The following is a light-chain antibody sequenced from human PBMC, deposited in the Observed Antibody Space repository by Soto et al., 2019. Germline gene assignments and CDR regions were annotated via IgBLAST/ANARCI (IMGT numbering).Light chain of an antibody. CDR3: QQSDSTPLT. Sequence: EIELTQSPGTLSLSPGERATLSCRASQSISSSYLAWYQQNPRQAPRLLIYDVSTRESGIPDRFSGSGSGTDFTLTISSLQPEDFAMYYCQQSDSTPLTFGQGTKVDIK. CDR2: DVS. J-gene: IGKJ1*01. CDR1: QSISSSY. V-gene: IGKV3-20*01.